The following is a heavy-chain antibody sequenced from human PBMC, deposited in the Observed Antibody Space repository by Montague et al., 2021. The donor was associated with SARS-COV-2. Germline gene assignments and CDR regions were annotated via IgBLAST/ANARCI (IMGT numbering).Heavy chain of an antibody. CDR3: ARAIVSGLCSGGSCYKGYYCSMDV. J-gene: IGHJ6*03. V-gene: IGHV4-59*02. CDR1: GASVSSYS. Sequence: SETLSLTCTVSGASVSSYSWSWIRQPPGKGLEWIGYMYNSEKINYNPSLQSRVTISVDTSKGQRALKLNSVTAADTAVSFCARAIVSGLCSGGSCYKGYYCSMDVWGKGIMVTVSS. CDR2: MYNSEKI. D-gene: IGHD2-15*01.